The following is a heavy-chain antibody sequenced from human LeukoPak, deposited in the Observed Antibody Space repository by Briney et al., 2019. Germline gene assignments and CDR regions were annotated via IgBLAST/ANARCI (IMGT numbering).Heavy chain of an antibody. D-gene: IGHD5-18*01. J-gene: IGHJ4*02. Sequence: GSLRLSCAASGFTFSSYWMSWVRQAPGKGLEWVANIKQDGSEKYYVDSVKGRFTISRDNAKNSLYLQMNSLRAEDTAVYYCARSYSYGLYYFDYWGQGTLVTVSS. V-gene: IGHV3-7*01. CDR2: IKQDGSEK. CDR3: ARSYSYGLYYFDY. CDR1: GFTFSSYW.